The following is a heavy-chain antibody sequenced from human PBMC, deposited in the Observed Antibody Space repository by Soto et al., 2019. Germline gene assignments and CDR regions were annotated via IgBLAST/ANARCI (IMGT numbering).Heavy chain of an antibody. D-gene: IGHD3-10*01. CDR1: GFSLSTSGVG. CDR3: AHIAVRGVIINY. J-gene: IGHJ4*02. Sequence: QITLKESGPTLVKPTQTLTLTCTFSGFSLSTSGVGVGWIRQPPGKALEWLALIYWDDDKRYSPSLKSRLTITKNTTKSQVVLTMTNMDPVDTATYYCAHIAVRGVIINYWGQGTLVTVSS. V-gene: IGHV2-5*02. CDR2: IYWDDDK.